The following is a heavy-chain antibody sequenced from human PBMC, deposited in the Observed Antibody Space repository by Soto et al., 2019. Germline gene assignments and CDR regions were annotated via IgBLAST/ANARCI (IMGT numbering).Heavy chain of an antibody. Sequence: QPXVSLRLSFAASGFTFSSYALHWVRQAPGKGLEWVAVMSYDGSNKYYADSVKGRFTISSDNSKNTLYLQMNSLGTEDTAVYYCARGYCSRPSCSHFDCWGQGTLVTVSS. V-gene: IGHV3-30-3*01. D-gene: IGHD2-2*01. CDR1: GFTFSSYA. CDR3: ARGYCSRPSCSHFDC. CDR2: MSYDGSNK. J-gene: IGHJ4*02.